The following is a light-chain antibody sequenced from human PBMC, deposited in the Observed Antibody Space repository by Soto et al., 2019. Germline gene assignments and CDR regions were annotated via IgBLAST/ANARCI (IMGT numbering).Light chain of an antibody. Sequence: SYELIQPPSVSVAPGKTARITCGGNNIGSDSVNWYLQKPGQAPVLVIYYDSDRPAGIPERLSGSKSRNTATLTITGVDAGDEGEYCCQVWDTTANHPVFGTGTKLTVL. CDR2: YDS. CDR3: QVWDTTANHPV. J-gene: IGLJ1*01. V-gene: IGLV3-21*04. CDR1: NIGSDS.